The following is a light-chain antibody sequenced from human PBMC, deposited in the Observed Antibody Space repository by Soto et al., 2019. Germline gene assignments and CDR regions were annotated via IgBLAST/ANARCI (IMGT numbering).Light chain of an antibody. CDR2: DVA. CDR1: SSDIKSQNY. Sequence: QSVLTQPASVSGSPGQSITISCSGTSSDIKSQNYVSWYQQHPGEGPQLIIYDVAKRPPGVSIRFSGSKSGDTASLVFFGFQAEDEAEYYCTSYTETTPHYVFGTGTKVTVL. J-gene: IGLJ1*01. V-gene: IGLV2-14*03. CDR3: TSYTETTPHYV.